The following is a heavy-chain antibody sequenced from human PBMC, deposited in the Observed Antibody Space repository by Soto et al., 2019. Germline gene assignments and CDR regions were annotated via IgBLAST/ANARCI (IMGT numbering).Heavy chain of an antibody. V-gene: IGHV3-33*01. CDR1: GFTFSTYG. CDR3: ARDLRLSSSWTNFGY. Sequence: QVQLVESGGGVVQPGRSLRLSCTSSGFTFSTYGMHWVRQAPGKGLEWVAILWYDGSNTFYADSVKGRFTISRDNSKNTLYLQMNSLTAEDTAIYYCARDLRLSSSWTNFGYWGQGTLVTVSS. CDR2: LWYDGSNT. D-gene: IGHD6-13*01. J-gene: IGHJ4*02.